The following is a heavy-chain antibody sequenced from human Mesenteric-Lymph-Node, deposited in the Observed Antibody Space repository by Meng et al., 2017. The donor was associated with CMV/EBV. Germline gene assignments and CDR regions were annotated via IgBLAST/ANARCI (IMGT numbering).Heavy chain of an antibody. CDR3: AKVGQQLYYYYGMDV. V-gene: IGHV3-30*02. Sequence: GGSLRLSCAASGFTFINYAMSWVRQAPGKGLEWVAFIRYDGSNKYYADSVKGRFTISRDNSKNTLYLQMNSLRAEDTAVYYCAKVGQQLYYYYGMDVWGQGTTVTVSS. CDR2: IRYDGSNK. J-gene: IGHJ6*02. CDR1: GFTFINYA. D-gene: IGHD6-13*01.